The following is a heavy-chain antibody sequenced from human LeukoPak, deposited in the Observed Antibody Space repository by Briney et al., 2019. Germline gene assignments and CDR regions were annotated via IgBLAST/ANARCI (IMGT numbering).Heavy chain of an antibody. D-gene: IGHD6-6*01. Sequence: GGSLRLSCAASGFTFSSYWMSWVRQAPGKGLEWVANIKQDETEKNYVDSVKGRFTISRDNAKNSLYLQMNSLRAEDTAVYYCAREGVRAARDYWGQGTLVTASS. CDR3: AREGVRAARDY. V-gene: IGHV3-7*01. J-gene: IGHJ4*02. CDR1: GFTFSSYW. CDR2: IKQDETEK.